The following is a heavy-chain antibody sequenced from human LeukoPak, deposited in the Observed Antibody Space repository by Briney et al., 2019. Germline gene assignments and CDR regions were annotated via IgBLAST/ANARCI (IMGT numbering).Heavy chain of an antibody. CDR1: DYSISSGYY. Sequence: PSETLSLTCAVSDYSISSGYYWGWIRQPPGVGLEWIGSIYHSGSTYYNPSLKSRVTISVDTSKNQFSLKLSSVAAADTAVYYCARGGYNDILTGDRRDDAFDIWGQGTMVTVSS. D-gene: IGHD3-9*01. CDR2: IYHSGST. V-gene: IGHV4-38-2*01. CDR3: ARGGYNDILTGDRRDDAFDI. J-gene: IGHJ3*02.